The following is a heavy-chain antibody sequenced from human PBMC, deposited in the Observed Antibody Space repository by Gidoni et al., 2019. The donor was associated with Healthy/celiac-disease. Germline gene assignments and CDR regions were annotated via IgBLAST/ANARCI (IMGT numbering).Heavy chain of an antibody. V-gene: IGHV3-11*01. CDR3: ARVRCSSTSCYFDP. CDR1: GFTFRDYY. D-gene: IGHD2-2*01. J-gene: IGHJ5*02. Sequence: QVQLVEPGGGLVKPGGSLRLSCAASGFTFRDYYMSWIRQAPGQGLEWVSYISSSGSTIYYADSVKGRFTISRDNAKNALYLQMNSLRAEDTAVYYCARVRCSSTSCYFDPWGQGTLVTVSS. CDR2: ISSSGSTI.